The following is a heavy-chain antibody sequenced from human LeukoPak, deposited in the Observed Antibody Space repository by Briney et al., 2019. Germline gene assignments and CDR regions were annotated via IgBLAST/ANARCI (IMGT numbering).Heavy chain of an antibody. CDR1: GLTFSSYG. D-gene: IGHD5-18*01. Sequence: GGSLRLSCAASGLTFSSYGMHWVRQAPGKGLEWVAFIRYDGSNKYYADSVKGRFTISRDNSKNTLYLQMNSLRAEDTAVYYCAKDLEGYSYDFDYWGQGTLVTVSS. CDR2: IRYDGSNK. V-gene: IGHV3-30*02. CDR3: AKDLEGYSYDFDY. J-gene: IGHJ4*02.